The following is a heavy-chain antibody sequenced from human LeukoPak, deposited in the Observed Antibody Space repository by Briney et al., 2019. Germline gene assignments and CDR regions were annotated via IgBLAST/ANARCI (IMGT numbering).Heavy chain of an antibody. Sequence: GASVKVSCKASGGTFSSYAISWVRQAPGQGLEWMGWISAYNGNTNYAQKLQGRVTMTTDTSTSTAYMELRSLRSDDTAVYYCARSLLWFGELFGYFDYWGQGTLVTVSS. CDR3: ARSLLWFGELFGYFDY. CDR2: ISAYNGNT. CDR1: GGTFSSYA. J-gene: IGHJ4*02. D-gene: IGHD3-10*01. V-gene: IGHV1-18*01.